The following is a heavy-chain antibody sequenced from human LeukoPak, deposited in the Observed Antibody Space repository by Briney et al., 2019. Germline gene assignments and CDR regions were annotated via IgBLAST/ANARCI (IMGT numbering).Heavy chain of an antibody. D-gene: IGHD2-2*01. J-gene: IGHJ4*02. V-gene: IGHV5-51*01. CDR1: GYSFTSYW. Sequence: GESLKISCKGSGYSFTSYWIGWVRQMPGKGLEWMGIIYPGGSDTTYSPSFQGQVTISADKSISTAYLQWSSLKASDTAMYYCARGGYCSSTSCYVVDYWGQGTLVTVSS. CDR2: IYPGGSDT. CDR3: ARGGYCSSTSCYVVDY.